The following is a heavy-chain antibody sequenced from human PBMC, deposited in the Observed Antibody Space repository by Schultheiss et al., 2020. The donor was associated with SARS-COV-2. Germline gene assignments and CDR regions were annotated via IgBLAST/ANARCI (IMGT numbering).Heavy chain of an antibody. J-gene: IGHJ5*02. CDR3: ARGCGSGSDDWFDP. D-gene: IGHD3-10*01. Sequence: GGSLRLSCAASGFTFSSYAMHWVRQAPGKGLEWVAVISYDGSNKYYADSVKGRFTISRDNSKNTLYLQMNSLRAEDTAVYYCARGCGSGSDDWFDPWGQGTLVTVSS. V-gene: IGHV3-30*04. CDR2: ISYDGSNK. CDR1: GFTFSSYA.